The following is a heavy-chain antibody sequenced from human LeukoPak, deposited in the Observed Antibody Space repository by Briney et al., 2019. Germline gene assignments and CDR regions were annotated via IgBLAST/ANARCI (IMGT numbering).Heavy chain of an antibody. CDR2: IYPSGST. D-gene: IGHD3-22*01. Sequence: SETLSLTCTVSGGSISSYYWSWIRQPAGKGLEWIGRIYPSGSTNYNPSLKSRVTISVDTSKNQFSLKLSSVTAADTAVYYCARSVMDSSDFYYFDYWGQGTLVTVSS. V-gene: IGHV4-4*07. CDR1: GGSISSYY. CDR3: ARSVMDSSDFYYFDY. J-gene: IGHJ4*02.